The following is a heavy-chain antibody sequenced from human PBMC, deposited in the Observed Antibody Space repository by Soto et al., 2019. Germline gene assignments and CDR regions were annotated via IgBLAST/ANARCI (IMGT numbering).Heavy chain of an antibody. V-gene: IGHV4-39*02. CDR3: VTRTVADSGNSDF. CDR1: GRSISRSDSY. J-gene: IGHJ4*01. CDR2: VYDSGST. D-gene: IGHD6-13*01. Sequence: SETLSLTCTVSGRSISRSDSYCGWIRQPPGGDLEWIGSVYDSGSTYYNPSLKSRVSIAVDTSTNLFSLMLTSVTAADTAEYFCVTRTVADSGNSDFWGRGILVTVSS.